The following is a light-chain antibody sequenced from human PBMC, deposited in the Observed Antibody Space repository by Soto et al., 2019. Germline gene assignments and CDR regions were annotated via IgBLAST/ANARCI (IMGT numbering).Light chain of an antibody. J-gene: IGLJ3*02. CDR2: EVN. CDR3: SAFAATNTFEVL. Sequence: QSALTQPPSVSGSPGQSVTISCTGTSRDVGAYNYVSWYPKYPGKAPKLMIHEVNQRPSGVPARFSGSKSGNTASLTVYGLQTEDEADYYCSAFAATNTFEVLFGGGTKLTVL. V-gene: IGLV2-8*01. CDR1: SRDVGAYNY.